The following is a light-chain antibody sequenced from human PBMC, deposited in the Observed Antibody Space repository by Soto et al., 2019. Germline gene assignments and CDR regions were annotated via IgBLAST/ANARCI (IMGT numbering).Light chain of an antibody. CDR1: SSDVGGYNY. V-gene: IGLV2-11*01. CDR2: DVS. Sequence: QSALTQPRSVSGSPGQSVTISCTGTSSDVGGYNYVSWYQQHPGKAPKVMIYDVSERPSGVPDRFSDSKSGNTASLTISALQAEHEADNYYCSYAGSPRYVLGAGTKLTVL. J-gene: IGLJ1*01. CDR3: CSYAGSPRYV.